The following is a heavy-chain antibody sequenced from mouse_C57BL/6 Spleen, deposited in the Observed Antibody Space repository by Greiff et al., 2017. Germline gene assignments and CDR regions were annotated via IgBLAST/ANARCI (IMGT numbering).Heavy chain of an antibody. V-gene: IGHV1-59*01. D-gene: IGHD2-3*01. Sequence: QVQLQQSGAELVRPGTSVKLSCKASGYTFTSYWLHWVKQRPGQGLEWIGVIDPSDSYTNYNQKFKGKATLTVDTSSSTAYMQLSSLTSEDSAVYYCVIYDGYYVDAMDYWGQGTSVTVSS. J-gene: IGHJ4*01. CDR1: GYTFTSYW. CDR3: VIYDGYYVDAMDY. CDR2: IDPSDSYT.